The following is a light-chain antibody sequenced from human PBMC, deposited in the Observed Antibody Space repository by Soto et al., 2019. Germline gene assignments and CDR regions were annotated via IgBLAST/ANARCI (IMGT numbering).Light chain of an antibody. V-gene: IGKV1-5*01. Sequence: DIQMTQSPSTLSASVGDGVTLTCRASQNISVWLAWYQQRPGKAPKFLMYDASSLETGVPSRFSGSGSGTEFTLTIRSLQADDSATYYCQQDDSSSPTFGQGTKLEIK. CDR2: DAS. CDR1: QNISVW. J-gene: IGKJ2*01. CDR3: QQDDSSSPT.